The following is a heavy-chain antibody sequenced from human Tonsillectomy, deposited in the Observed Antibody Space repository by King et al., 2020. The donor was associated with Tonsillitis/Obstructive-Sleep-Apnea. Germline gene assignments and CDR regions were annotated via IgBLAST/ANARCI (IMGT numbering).Heavy chain of an antibody. CDR3: TTDWFTTFGGINSLFGY. J-gene: IGHJ4*02. D-gene: IGHD3-3*01. CDR1: GFTFSNAW. Sequence: VQLVESGGGLVKPGGSLRLSCAASGFTFSNAWMSWVRQVPGKGLEWVGRIRSKTDGGTTDYAAPVKGRFSISRDDSENTLFLQMNSLKTEDTAVYYCTTDWFTTFGGINSLFGYWGQGTLVTVSS. CDR2: IRSKTDGGTT. V-gene: IGHV3-15*01.